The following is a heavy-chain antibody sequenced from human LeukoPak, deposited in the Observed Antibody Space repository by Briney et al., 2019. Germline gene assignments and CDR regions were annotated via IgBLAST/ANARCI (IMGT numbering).Heavy chain of an antibody. CDR2: INPNSGGT. V-gene: IGHV1-2*02. CDR1: GYTFTGYY. D-gene: IGHD3-16*01. Sequence: ASVKVSCKASGYTFTGYYMHWVRQAPGQGLEWMGWINPNSGGTNYAQKFQGRVTMTRDTSISTAYMELSSLRSEDTAVYYCARDNDSRDPPHFDYWGQGTLVTVSS. J-gene: IGHJ4*02. CDR3: ARDNDSRDPPHFDY.